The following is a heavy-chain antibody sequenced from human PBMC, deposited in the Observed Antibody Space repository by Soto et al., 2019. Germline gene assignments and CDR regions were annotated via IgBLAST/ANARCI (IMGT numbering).Heavy chain of an antibody. Sequence: XSVKVSCKASVYTFTSYGISWVRQAPGQGLEWMGWISAYNGNTNYAQKLQGRVTMTTDTSTSTAYMELRSLRSDDTAVYYCARDLGVLGYCSGGSCHGGYRGQGTLVTVS. J-gene: IGHJ4*02. CDR3: ARDLGVLGYCSGGSCHGGY. CDR1: VYTFTSYG. V-gene: IGHV1-18*01. CDR2: ISAYNGNT. D-gene: IGHD2-15*01.